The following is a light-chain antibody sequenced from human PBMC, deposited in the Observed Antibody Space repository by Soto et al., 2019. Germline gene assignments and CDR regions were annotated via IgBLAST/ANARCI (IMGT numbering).Light chain of an antibody. J-gene: IGLJ1*01. CDR1: SSDVGHYNY. CDR2: EVT. Sequence: QSALTQPASVSGSPGQSITSSCTGTSSDVGHYNYVAWYQQHSDKAPKLVIYEVTRRPSVISHRFSGSKSGNVASLTISGLQAEDEADYYCSSFTTYNTHVFGTGTKLTVL. CDR3: SSFTTYNTHV. V-gene: IGLV2-14*01.